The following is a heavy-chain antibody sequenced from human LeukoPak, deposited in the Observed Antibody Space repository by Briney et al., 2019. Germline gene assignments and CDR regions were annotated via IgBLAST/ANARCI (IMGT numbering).Heavy chain of an antibody. CDR1: GYTFTDYY. Sequence: ASVKVSCKGTGYTFTDYYIHWVRQAPGQGLEWMGLINPNSGDTIYAEKFQDRVTMTRDTSVITGYVELSKLRSDDTAMYFCARGKGRGDEVLFSAYWGQGTLVTVSS. V-gene: IGHV1-2*02. J-gene: IGHJ4*02. CDR3: ARGKGRGDEVLFSAY. CDR2: INPNSGDT. D-gene: IGHD3-9*01.